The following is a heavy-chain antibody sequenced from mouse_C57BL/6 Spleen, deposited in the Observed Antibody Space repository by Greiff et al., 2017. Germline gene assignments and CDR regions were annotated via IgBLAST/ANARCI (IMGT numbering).Heavy chain of an antibody. CDR2: IYPRSGNT. V-gene: IGHV1-81*01. CDR3: ARFDSSGYGC. D-gene: IGHD3-2*02. Sequence: QVHVKQSGAELARPGASVKLSCKASGYPFTSSGISWVKQRTGQGLEWIGEIYPRSGNTYYNEKFKGKATLTADNSSSTAYMELRILTAEDSAVYFCARFDSSGYGCWGQGTLVTVSA. CDR1: GYPFTSSG. J-gene: IGHJ3*01.